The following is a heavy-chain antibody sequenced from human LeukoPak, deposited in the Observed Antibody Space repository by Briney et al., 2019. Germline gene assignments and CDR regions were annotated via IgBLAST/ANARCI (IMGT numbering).Heavy chain of an antibody. Sequence: SVKVSCKASGGTFSSYAISWVRQAPGQGLEWMGGIIPIFGTANYAQKFQGRVTITTDESTSTAYMELSSLRSEDTAVYYCASSGDSSSSGPYYYYMDVWGKGTTVTVSS. CDR3: ASSGDSSSSGPYYYYMDV. J-gene: IGHJ6*03. CDR2: IIPIFGTA. CDR1: GGTFSSYA. D-gene: IGHD6-6*01. V-gene: IGHV1-69*05.